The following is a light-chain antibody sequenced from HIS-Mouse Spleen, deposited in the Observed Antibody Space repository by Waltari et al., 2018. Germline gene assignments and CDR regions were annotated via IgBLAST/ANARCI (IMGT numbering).Light chain of an antibody. V-gene: IGKV3-11*01. Sequence: EIVLTQSPATLSLSPGERATLPCRASQSVSSYLAWYQQKPGQAPRLLIYDASNRATGIPAKFSGSGSGTDCTLTISSLEPEDFAVYYCQQRSNWPPITFGQGTRLEIK. CDR2: DAS. CDR1: QSVSSY. J-gene: IGKJ5*01. CDR3: QQRSNWPPIT.